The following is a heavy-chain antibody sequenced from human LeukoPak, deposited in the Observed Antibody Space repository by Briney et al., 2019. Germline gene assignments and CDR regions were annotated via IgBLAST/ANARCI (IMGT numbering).Heavy chain of an antibody. V-gene: IGHV3-23*01. Sequence: GGSLRLSCAASGFTFSSYAMSWIRQAPGKGLEWVSAISGSGGSTYYADSVKGRFTISRDNSKNTLYLQMNSLRAEDTAVYYCAKDLLIGGDYDYWGQGTLVTVSS. CDR2: ISGSGGST. D-gene: IGHD4-17*01. J-gene: IGHJ4*02. CDR3: AKDLLIGGDYDY. CDR1: GFTFSSYA.